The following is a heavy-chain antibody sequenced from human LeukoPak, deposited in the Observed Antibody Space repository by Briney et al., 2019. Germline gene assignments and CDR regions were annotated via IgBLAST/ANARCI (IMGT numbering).Heavy chain of an antibody. J-gene: IGHJ6*02. V-gene: IGHV3-30*18. D-gene: IGHD1-14*01. CDR2: ISYDGSNK. CDR1: GFTFSDYY. CDR3: VKGISYGMDV. Sequence: GGSLRLSCAASGFTFSDYYMSWIRQAPGKGLEWVAVISYDGSNKYYADSVKGRFTISRDNAKNSLYLQMNSLRVEDTALYYCVKGISYGMDVWGQGTTVTVSS.